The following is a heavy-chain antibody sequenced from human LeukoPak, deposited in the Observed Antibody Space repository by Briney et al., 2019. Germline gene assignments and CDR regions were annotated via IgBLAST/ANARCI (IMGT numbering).Heavy chain of an antibody. CDR2: IIPIFGTA. D-gene: IGHD2-8*01. CDR3: ARGDCTNGVCFDY. V-gene: IGHV1-69*01. CDR1: GGTFSSCA. J-gene: IGHJ4*02. Sequence: GSSVKVSCKASGGTFSSCAISWVRQAPGQGLEWMGGIIPIFGTANYAQKFQGRVTITADESTSTAYMELSSLRSEDTAVYYCARGDCTNGVCFDYWGQGTLVTVSS.